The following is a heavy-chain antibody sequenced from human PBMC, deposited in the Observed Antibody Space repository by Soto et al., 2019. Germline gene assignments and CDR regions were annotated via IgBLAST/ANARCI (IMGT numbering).Heavy chain of an antibody. CDR2: LTGGGDTT. CDR1: GFTFRSYA. Sequence: EVQLLESGGGLVQPGGSLTLSCAVSGFTFRSYAMIWVRQAPGKGLDWVSALTGGGDTTWYADSVRGRFTISRDNSKNTLYLQMDSLRAEDTAVYYCAADPLGGMVVVSDGMKYWGQGTPVTVSS. CDR3: AADPLGGMVVVSDGMKY. D-gene: IGHD2-2*01. V-gene: IGHV3-23*01. J-gene: IGHJ4*02.